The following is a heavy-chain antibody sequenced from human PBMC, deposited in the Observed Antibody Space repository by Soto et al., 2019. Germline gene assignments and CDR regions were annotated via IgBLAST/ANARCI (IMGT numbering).Heavy chain of an antibody. D-gene: IGHD6-19*01. Sequence: QPGGSLRLSCAASGFTFSSYCMHWVRQAPGKGLEWVAVIWYDGSNKYYADSVKGRFTISRDNSKKTLYLQMNRLRAEDTAVYYCARSPSSGWKTDYLGQGTLVTVSS. V-gene: IGHV3-33*01. CDR2: IWYDGSNK. CDR3: ARSPSSGWKTDY. J-gene: IGHJ4*02. CDR1: GFTFSSYC.